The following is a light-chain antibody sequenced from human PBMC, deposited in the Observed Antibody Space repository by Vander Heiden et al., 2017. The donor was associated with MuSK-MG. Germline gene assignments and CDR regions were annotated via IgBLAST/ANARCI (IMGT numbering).Light chain of an antibody. Sequence: DIQMTQSPSTLSASVGDRVTITCRASQSISSWLAWYQQKPGKAPKLLIYKASSLESGVPSSFSGSGSGTEFTLTISSLQPDDFATYYCQQDSDYPSTFGQGTKVEIK. CDR3: QQDSDYPST. J-gene: IGKJ1*01. CDR1: QSISSW. CDR2: KAS. V-gene: IGKV1-5*03.